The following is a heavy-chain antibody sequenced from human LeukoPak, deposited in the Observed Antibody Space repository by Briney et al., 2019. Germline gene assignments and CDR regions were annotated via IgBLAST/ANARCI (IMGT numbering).Heavy chain of an antibody. Sequence: GRSLRLSCAASGFTFSNYAMHWVRQAPGKGLEWVAIISYDGTKQSYADSVKGRFTISRDDSRNTLYLQMNSLRPEDTAVYYCTRDANDFSPRYYFDYWGQGTLVTVSS. D-gene: IGHD3-3*01. J-gene: IGHJ4*02. CDR1: GFTFSNYA. CDR3: TRDANDFSPRYYFDY. V-gene: IGHV3-30*04. CDR2: ISYDGTKQ.